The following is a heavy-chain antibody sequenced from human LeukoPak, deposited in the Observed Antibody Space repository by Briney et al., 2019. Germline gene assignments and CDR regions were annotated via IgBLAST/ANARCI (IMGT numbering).Heavy chain of an antibody. D-gene: IGHD2-15*01. CDR2: ISGNGGST. Sequence: GGSLRLSCAASGFTFSSYAMSWVRQAPGKGLEWVSAISGNGGSTYYADSVKGRFTISRDNSKNTLYLQMNSLRAEDTAVYYCAKGYCSGGSCSNWFDPWGQGTLVTVSS. J-gene: IGHJ5*02. CDR3: AKGYCSGGSCSNWFDP. V-gene: IGHV3-23*01. CDR1: GFTFSSYA.